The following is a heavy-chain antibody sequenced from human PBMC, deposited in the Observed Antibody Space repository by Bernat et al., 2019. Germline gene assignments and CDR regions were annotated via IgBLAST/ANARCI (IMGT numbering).Heavy chain of an antibody. J-gene: IGHJ2*01. D-gene: IGHD2-21*02. Sequence: EVQLVESGGGLVNPGGSLRVSCAGSGFTFSSYSMNWVRQAPGKGLEWVSYISTSGTYIYYADSVRGRFTISRDNAKNSLYLQMNILRAEDTAIYYCARDLTALRTWYLDLWGRGTMVTVSS. CDR3: ARDLTALRTWYLDL. V-gene: IGHV3-21*05. CDR1: GFTFSSYS. CDR2: ISTSGTYI.